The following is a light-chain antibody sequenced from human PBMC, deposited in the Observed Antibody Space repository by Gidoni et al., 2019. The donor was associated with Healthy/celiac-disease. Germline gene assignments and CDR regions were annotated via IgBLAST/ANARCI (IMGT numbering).Light chain of an antibody. CDR1: QSISSY. Sequence: DIQMTQSPSSLSASVGDRVTITCRASQSISSYLNWYQQKPGKAPKLLIYAASSLQSGDPSKVSGSGSGEDFTLNISRLEPGDFATYYCQQSYNTPRTFGQGTKVEIQ. V-gene: IGKV1-39*01. CDR3: QQSYNTPRT. CDR2: AAS. J-gene: IGKJ1*01.